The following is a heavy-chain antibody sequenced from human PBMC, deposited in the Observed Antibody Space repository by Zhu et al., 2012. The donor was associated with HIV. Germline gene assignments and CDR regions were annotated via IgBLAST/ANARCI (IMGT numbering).Heavy chain of an antibody. D-gene: IGHD3-10*01. Sequence: QVQLQQWGAGLLKPSETLSLTCAVYGGSFSGFYWSWIRQPPGKGLEWIGEISQSGDSNYVPSLKSRVTLSVDTSENQFSLKLNSVTAADTAVYYCARGGFRYSASGSYSFDYWGPGNPGHRLL. V-gene: IGHV4-34*01. CDR1: GGSFSGFY. J-gene: IGHJ4*02. CDR3: ARGGFRYSASGSYSFDY. CDR2: ISQSGDS.